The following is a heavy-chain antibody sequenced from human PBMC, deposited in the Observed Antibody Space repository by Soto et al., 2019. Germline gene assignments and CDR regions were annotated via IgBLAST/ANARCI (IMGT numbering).Heavy chain of an antibody. CDR2: IWYDGSNK. J-gene: IGHJ6*02. CDR1: GFTFSSYG. Sequence: AGGSLRLSCAASGFTFSSYGMHWVRQAPGKGLEWVAVIWYDGSNKYYADSVKGRFTISRDNSKNTLYLQMNSLRAEDTAVYYCARDEGQLLTLYYYYGMDVWGQGTTVTVS. D-gene: IGHD2-2*01. V-gene: IGHV3-33*01. CDR3: ARDEGQLLTLYYYYGMDV.